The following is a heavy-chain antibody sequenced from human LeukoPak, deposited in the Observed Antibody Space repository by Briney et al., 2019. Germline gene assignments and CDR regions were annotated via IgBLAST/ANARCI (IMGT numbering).Heavy chain of an antibody. CDR3: ARSWWGLNAFDI. CDR2: INHSGST. D-gene: IGHD2-8*02. Sequence: PSETLSLTCAVYGGSFSGYYWSWIRQPPGKGLEWIGEINHSGSTNYNPSLKSRVTISVDTSKNQFSLKLSPVTAADTAVYYCARSWWGLNAFDIWGQGTMVTVSS. J-gene: IGHJ3*02. CDR1: GGSFSGYY. V-gene: IGHV4-34*01.